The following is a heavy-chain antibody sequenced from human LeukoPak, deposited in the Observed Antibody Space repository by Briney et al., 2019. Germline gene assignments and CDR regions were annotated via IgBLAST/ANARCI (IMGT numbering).Heavy chain of an antibody. Sequence: SETLSLTCTVSGGSISSYYWSWIRQPAGKGLEWIGRIYTSGSTNYNPSLKSRVTMSVDTSKNQFSLKLSSVTAAGTAVYYCARDFTYYDILTGYYRSYYFDYWGQGTLVTVSS. D-gene: IGHD3-9*01. J-gene: IGHJ4*02. CDR1: GGSISSYY. CDR2: IYTSGST. CDR3: ARDFTYYDILTGYYRSYYFDY. V-gene: IGHV4-4*07.